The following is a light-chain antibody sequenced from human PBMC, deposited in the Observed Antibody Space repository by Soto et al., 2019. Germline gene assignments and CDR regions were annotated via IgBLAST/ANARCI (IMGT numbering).Light chain of an antibody. V-gene: IGKV3-15*01. CDR2: SAS. CDR1: QSVRSN. Sequence: EIVMTQSPATLSVSPGERATLSCRASQSVRSNLAWHQQKPGQAPRLLISSASIRATGIPDRFSGSGSGTDFTLTISSLQSEDFAIYYCQQYDDWPFTFGQGTKLEIK. J-gene: IGKJ2*01. CDR3: QQYDDWPFT.